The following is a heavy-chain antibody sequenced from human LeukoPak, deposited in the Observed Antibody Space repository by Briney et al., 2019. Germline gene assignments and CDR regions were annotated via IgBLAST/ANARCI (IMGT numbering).Heavy chain of an antibody. J-gene: IGHJ4*02. CDR3: ARVAPLRLGELSFLRFWDY. CDR1: GYTFTSYD. CDR2: INPNSGGT. D-gene: IGHD3-16*02. V-gene: IGHV1-2*02. Sequence: EASVKVSCKASGYTFTSYDINWVRQAPGQGLEWMGWINPNSGGTNYAQKFQGRVTMTRDTSISTAYMELSRLRSDDTAVYYCARVAPLRLGELSFLRFWDYWGQGTLVTVSS.